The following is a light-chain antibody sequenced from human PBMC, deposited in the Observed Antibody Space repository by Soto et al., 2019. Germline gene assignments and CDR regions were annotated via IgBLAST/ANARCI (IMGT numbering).Light chain of an antibody. CDR1: QSLLPNDGTTY. Sequence: DLVVTQTPLSLSVTPGQPASISCKSSQSLLPNDGTTYLYWCLQKSGQPPQLLIYEVSNRFSGVRDRFSGSGSGTDFTRNISRVEAEDAGVYYCMQTIQFPWTFGQGTKVDSK. CDR2: EVS. J-gene: IGKJ1*01. V-gene: IGKV2D-29*01. CDR3: MQTIQFPWT.